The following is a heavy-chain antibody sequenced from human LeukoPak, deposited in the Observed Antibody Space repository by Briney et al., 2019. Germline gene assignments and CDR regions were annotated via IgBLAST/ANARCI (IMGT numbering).Heavy chain of an antibody. CDR3: ARVGVGWFFDY. J-gene: IGHJ4*02. V-gene: IGHV4-39*07. CDR1: GGSISSSSYY. Sequence: SETLSLTCTVSGGSISSSSYYWGWLRQPPGKGLEWIGSIYYSGSTYYNPSLKSRVTISVDTSKNQFSLKLSSVTAADTAVYYCARVGVGWFFDYWGQGTLVTVSS. CDR2: IYYSGST. D-gene: IGHD2-15*01.